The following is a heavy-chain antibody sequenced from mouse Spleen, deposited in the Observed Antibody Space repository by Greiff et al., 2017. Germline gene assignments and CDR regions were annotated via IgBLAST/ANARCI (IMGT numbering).Heavy chain of an antibody. CDR3: AREGQTGTLDY. Sequence: EVKLVESEGGLVQPGSSMKLSCTASGFTFSDYYMAWVRQVPEKGLEWVANINYDGSSTYYLDSLKSRFIISRDNAKNILYLQMSSLKSEDTATYYCAREGQTGTLDYWGQGTTLTVSS. CDR1: GFTFSDYY. J-gene: IGHJ2*01. V-gene: IGHV5-16*01. D-gene: IGHD4-1*01. CDR2: INYDGSST.